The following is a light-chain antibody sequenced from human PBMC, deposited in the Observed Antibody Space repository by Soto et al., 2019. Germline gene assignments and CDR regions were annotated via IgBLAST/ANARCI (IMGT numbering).Light chain of an antibody. CDR2: DAS. Sequence: EIVMTQSPATLSVSPGEGATLSCKASQNVYNNLAWYQQRPGQPPRLLIYDASTRATGTSARFSGSGYGTEFTLTISSLQSGDFAVYFCQQCRNWPLTFGGGTKVEIK. J-gene: IGKJ4*01. CDR1: QNVYNN. CDR3: QQCRNWPLT. V-gene: IGKV3-15*01.